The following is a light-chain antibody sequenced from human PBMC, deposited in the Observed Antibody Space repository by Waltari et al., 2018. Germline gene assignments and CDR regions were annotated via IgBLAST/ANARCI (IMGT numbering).Light chain of an antibody. CDR1: ESNLWAGYV. CDR2: GTS. Sequence: QSVLPQPPSVSVATGQRVSISSTGSESNLWAGYVVHWYQQHPGKAPKLLIYGTSTRPPGVPDRFFGSQSGTSASLAITALQAEDEAEYYCQSYDTSLSVVFGGGTKLTVL. CDR3: QSYDTSLSVV. J-gene: IGLJ2*01. V-gene: IGLV1-40*01.